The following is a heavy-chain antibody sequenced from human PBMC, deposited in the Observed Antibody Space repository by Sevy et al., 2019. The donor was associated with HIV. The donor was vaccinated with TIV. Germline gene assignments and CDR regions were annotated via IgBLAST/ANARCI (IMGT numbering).Heavy chain of an antibody. CDR2: ITSGGDYT. CDR1: GFTFTSFY. Sequence: GGSLRLSCVASGFTFTSFYMHWVRQAPGKGLEWVSSITSGGDYTKYADSMKGRITISRDNAKNSLYLQVNSLRAEDTAVYYCAREGSGSGNYPFDYWGRGTLVTVSS. J-gene: IGHJ4*02. D-gene: IGHD3-10*01. V-gene: IGHV3-21*01. CDR3: AREGSGSGNYPFDY.